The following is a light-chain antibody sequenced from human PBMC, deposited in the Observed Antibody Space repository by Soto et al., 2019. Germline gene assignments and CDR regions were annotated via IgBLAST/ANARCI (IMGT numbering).Light chain of an antibody. V-gene: IGLV2-8*01. CDR1: SSDVGGYNY. CDR3: SSYAGSSNV. J-gene: IGLJ1*01. Sequence: QSVLSQPASVSGSRGQSITISCTGTSSDVGGYNYVSWYQQHPGKAPKLMIYEVNKRPSGVPDRFSGSKSGNTASLTVSGLQAEDEADYYCSSYAGSSNVFGTGTKLTVL. CDR2: EVN.